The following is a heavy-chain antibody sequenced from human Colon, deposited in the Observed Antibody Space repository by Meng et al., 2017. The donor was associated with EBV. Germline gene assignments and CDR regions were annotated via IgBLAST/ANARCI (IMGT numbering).Heavy chain of an antibody. CDR1: GGSISSNGYY. J-gene: IGHJ4*02. D-gene: IGHD3-10*01. Sequence: LPESGPGLVKPSETLSLTCTVSGGSISSNGYYWDWVRQPPGKGLEWIGAIYHSGSTSYNPSLQSRVTMFVDTSKNQFSLMLTSVTATDTAVYYCARRRGGSGRDCWGQGTLVTVSS. CDR2: IYHSGST. CDR3: ARRRGGSGRDC. V-gene: IGHV4-39*01.